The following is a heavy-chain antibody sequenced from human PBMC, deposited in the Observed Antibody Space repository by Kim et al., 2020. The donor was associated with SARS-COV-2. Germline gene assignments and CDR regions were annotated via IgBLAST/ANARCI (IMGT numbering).Heavy chain of an antibody. CDR1: GFTFSSYA. CDR2: ISYDGSNK. Sequence: GGSLRLSCAASGFTFSSYAMHWVRQAPGKGLEWVAVISYDGSNKYYADSVKGRFTISRDNSKNTLYLQMNSLRAEDTAVYYCARGPSAYIAAAGYFDYWGQGTLVTVSS. D-gene: IGHD6-13*01. V-gene: IGHV3-30*04. CDR3: ARGPSAYIAAAGYFDY. J-gene: IGHJ4*02.